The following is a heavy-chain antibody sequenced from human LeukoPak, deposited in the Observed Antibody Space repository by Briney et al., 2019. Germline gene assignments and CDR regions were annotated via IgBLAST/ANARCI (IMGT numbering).Heavy chain of an antibody. Sequence: SVKVSCKASGGTFSSYTISWVRQAPGQGIEWMGRIIPIHGIANYEQKFQGRVAITADKSTSTDYMELSSLRSEDTAVYYCARDYGYGREYGEDYFDYWGQGTLVTVSS. CDR1: GGTFSSYT. D-gene: IGHD3-10*01. J-gene: IGHJ4*02. CDR2: IIPIHGIA. V-gene: IGHV1-69*04. CDR3: ARDYGYGREYGEDYFDY.